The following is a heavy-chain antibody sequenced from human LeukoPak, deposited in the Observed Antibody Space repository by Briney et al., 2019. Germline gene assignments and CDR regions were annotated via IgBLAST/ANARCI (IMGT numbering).Heavy chain of an antibody. J-gene: IGHJ4*02. CDR2: IYYSGST. V-gene: IGHV4-59*01. CDR3: ARDIGSYCSGGSCYSGFDY. D-gene: IGHD2-15*01. CDR1: GGSFSGYY. Sequence: QASETLSLTCAVYGGSFSGYYWSWIRQPPGKGLEWIGYIYYSGSTNYNPSLKSRVTISVDTSKNQFSLELSSVTAADTAVYYCARDIGSYCSGGSCYSGFDYWGQGTLVTVSS.